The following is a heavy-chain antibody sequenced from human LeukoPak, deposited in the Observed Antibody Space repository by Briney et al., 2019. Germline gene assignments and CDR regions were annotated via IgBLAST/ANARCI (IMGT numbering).Heavy chain of an antibody. CDR2: IKSRTDGGTT. CDR3: TTIGSRRYYYYFDF. J-gene: IGHJ4*02. Sequence: GGSLRLSCAASGFTFSDSWMNWVRQAPGKGLEWVGRIKSRTDGGTTDYAGPVKGRFTISRDDSKNTLYLQMNSLKTEDTAVYYCTTIGSRRYYYYFDFWGQGALVTVSS. CDR1: GFTFSDSW. V-gene: IGHV3-15*01. D-gene: IGHD1-26*01.